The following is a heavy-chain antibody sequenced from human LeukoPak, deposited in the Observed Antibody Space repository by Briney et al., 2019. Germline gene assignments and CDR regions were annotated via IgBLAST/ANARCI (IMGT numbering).Heavy chain of an antibody. D-gene: IGHD3-3*01. J-gene: IGHJ4*02. CDR2: INWNGGST. CDR3: ARDERLLSFLK. V-gene: IGHV3-20*04. CDR1: GCTFDDYG. Sequence: GGSLRLSCAASGCTFDDYGMSWVRQAPGKGLEWVSGINWNGGSTGYADSEKRRFTISSDNAKNSLYLQMNSMRAEDTAIYYCARDERLLSFLKWGQGTLVTVSS.